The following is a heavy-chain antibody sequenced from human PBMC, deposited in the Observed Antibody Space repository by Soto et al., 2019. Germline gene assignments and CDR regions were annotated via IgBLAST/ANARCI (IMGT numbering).Heavy chain of an antibody. Sequence: EVQLLESGGGLVQPGGSLRLSCAASGFTFSNYAMSWVRQAPGKGLEWVSGISGSGDGTYYADSVKGRFTISRDNSKKTLYLQMNSLRAEDTAVYYCAKAGGGHIVVAPMDVWGKGTTVTVST. D-gene: IGHD2-15*01. CDR1: GFTFSNYA. V-gene: IGHV3-23*01. J-gene: IGHJ6*04. CDR2: ISGSGDGT. CDR3: AKAGGGHIVVAPMDV.